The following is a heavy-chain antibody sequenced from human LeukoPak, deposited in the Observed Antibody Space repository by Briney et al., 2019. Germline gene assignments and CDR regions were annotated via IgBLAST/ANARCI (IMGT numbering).Heavy chain of an antibody. V-gene: IGHV3-73*01. CDR3: ASSRGYNSGYRALELPPSPID. CDR1: GFTFSGSA. J-gene: IGHJ4*02. D-gene: IGHD5-18*01. Sequence: GGSLRLSCAASGFTFSGSAMHWVRQASGKGLEWVGRIRSKANNYATAYAASVKGRFTISRDDSKNTAYLQMNSLRAEDTAVYYCASSRGYNSGYRALELPPSPIDWGQGTLVTVSS. CDR2: IRSKANNYAT.